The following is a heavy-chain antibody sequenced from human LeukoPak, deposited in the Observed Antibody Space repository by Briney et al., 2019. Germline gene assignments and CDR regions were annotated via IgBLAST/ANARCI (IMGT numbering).Heavy chain of an antibody. CDR2: INTDGSTT. CDR3: AKDITGGRSSPYFDS. D-gene: IGHD1-14*01. Sequence: GGSLRLSCAASGFTFSSSRMLWVRQTPGKGLVWVSNINTDGSTTNYADSVKGRFTISRDNAKNSLYLQMSSLRDEDTALYYCAKDITGGRSSPYFDSWGQGTLVTVSS. CDR1: GFTFSSSR. J-gene: IGHJ4*02. V-gene: IGHV3-74*01.